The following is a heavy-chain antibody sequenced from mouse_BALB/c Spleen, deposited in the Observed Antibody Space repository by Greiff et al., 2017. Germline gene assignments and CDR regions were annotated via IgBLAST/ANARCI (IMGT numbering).Heavy chain of an antibody. Sequence: VQLQQSGPELVKPGASVKMSCKASGYTFTSYVMHWVKQKPEQGLEWIGYINPYNDGTKYNEKFKGKATLTSDKSSSTAYMELSSLTSEDSAVYYCARGGLLRGEYAMDYWGQGTSVTVSS. CDR3: ARGGLLRGEYAMDY. CDR1: GYTFTSYV. V-gene: IGHV1-14*01. J-gene: IGHJ4*01. D-gene: IGHD2-3*01. CDR2: INPYNDGT.